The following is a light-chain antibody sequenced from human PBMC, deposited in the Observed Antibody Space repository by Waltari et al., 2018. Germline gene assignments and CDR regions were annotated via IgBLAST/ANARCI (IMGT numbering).Light chain of an antibody. CDR2: QDS. CDR1: ALPRQY. V-gene: IGLV3-25*03. J-gene: IGLJ2*01. CDR3: QSADSSISYVV. Sequence: SYELTQPPSVSVSPGQTARITCSGDALPRQYTYWYQQKPGKAPVLVISQDSERPSGIPDRFSGSSSGTTVTLTISGVQAEDEADYYCQSADSSISYVVFGGGTKLTVL.